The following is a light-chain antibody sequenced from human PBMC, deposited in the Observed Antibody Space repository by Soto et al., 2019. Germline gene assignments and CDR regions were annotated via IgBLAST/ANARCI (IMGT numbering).Light chain of an antibody. J-gene: IGKJ1*01. CDR3: QQCYSYPWT. CDR2: RAS. V-gene: IGKV1-5*03. CDR1: QSISSY. Sequence: DIQMPQSPSTLSASAGDRVTITCRASQSISSYLAWYQQRPGKPPKLLVYRASSLESGVPSRFSRSAYGTEFNLTISSLQPDGFAAYYCQQCYSYPWTFGHGTKVDI.